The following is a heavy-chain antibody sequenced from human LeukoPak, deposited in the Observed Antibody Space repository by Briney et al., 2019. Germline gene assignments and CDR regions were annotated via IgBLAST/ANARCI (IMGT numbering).Heavy chain of an antibody. J-gene: IGHJ3*02. V-gene: IGHV3-48*02. Sequence: GVSLRLSCAASGFTFSIYSMNWVRQAPGKGLEWISYISGSGSVSYYEDSVKGRFTISRDNAKNSLYLQMNSLRDEDTALYYCARDGGFGFLAAFDIWGQGTMVTVSS. CDR3: ARDGGFGFLAAFDI. D-gene: IGHD3-10*01. CDR1: GFTFSIYS. CDR2: ISGSGSVS.